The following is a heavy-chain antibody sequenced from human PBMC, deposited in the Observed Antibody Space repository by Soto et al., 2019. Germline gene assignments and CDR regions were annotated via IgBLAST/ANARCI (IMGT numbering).Heavy chain of an antibody. Sequence: QITLKESGPTLVKPTQTLTLTCTFSGFSLSTSGVGVGWIRQPPGKALEWLALIYWDDDKRYSPSLKSRLTTTKDTPKNRVVLKRTNMTPVDTPPYYCAHSIWDRITPRAFDIWGQGTMVPVSS. D-gene: IGHD3-16*01. CDR3: AHSIWDRITPRAFDI. V-gene: IGHV2-5*02. CDR1: GFSLSTSGVG. CDR2: IYWDDDK. J-gene: IGHJ3*02.